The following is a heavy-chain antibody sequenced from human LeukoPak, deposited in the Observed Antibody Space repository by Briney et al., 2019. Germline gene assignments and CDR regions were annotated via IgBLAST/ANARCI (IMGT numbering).Heavy chain of an antibody. J-gene: IGHJ4*02. CDR2: ISGSGGST. CDR1: GFTFSSYA. V-gene: IGHV3-23*01. D-gene: IGHD3-22*01. CDR3: AKTVPVVIVVVRGGFYDY. Sequence: GGSLRLSCAASGFTFSSYAMSWVRQAPGKGLEWVSAISGSGGSTYYADSVKGRFTISRDNSKNTLYLQMNSLRAEDTAVYYCAKTVPVVIVVVRGGFYDYWGQGTLVTVSS.